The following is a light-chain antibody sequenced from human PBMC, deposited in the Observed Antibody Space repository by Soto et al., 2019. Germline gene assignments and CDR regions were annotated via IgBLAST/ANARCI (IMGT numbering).Light chain of an antibody. V-gene: IGKV3-20*01. Sequence: EIVLTQSPGTLSLSPEERATLSCRASQSVSHNHLAWYQQKPGQAPRLLIYVASNRATAFPDRFSGSGSGTDFTLTISRLEPEDFAVYYCQDYGSSPYTFGQGTKLEIK. CDR1: QSVSHNH. CDR3: QDYGSSPYT. J-gene: IGKJ2*01. CDR2: VAS.